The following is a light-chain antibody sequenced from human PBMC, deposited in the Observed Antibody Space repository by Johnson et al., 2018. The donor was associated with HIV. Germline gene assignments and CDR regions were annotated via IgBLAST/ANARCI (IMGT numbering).Light chain of an antibody. Sequence: QSVLTQPPSVSAAPGQKVTISCSGSSSDMGNYAVSWYQQLPGTAPKLLIYENNMRPSGIPDRFSGSKSGTSATLGITGLQTGDEADYYCGTWDSSLSAAFGTGTKVTVL. CDR3: GTWDSSLSAA. V-gene: IGLV1-51*02. CDR2: ENN. J-gene: IGLJ1*01. CDR1: SSDMGNYA.